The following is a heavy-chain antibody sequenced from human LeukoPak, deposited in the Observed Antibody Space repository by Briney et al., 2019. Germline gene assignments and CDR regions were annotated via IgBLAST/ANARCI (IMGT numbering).Heavy chain of an antibody. CDR2: INPNSGGT. CDR1: GYTFTGHY. V-gene: IGHV1-2*04. Sequence: GASVKVSCKASGYTFTGHYMHWVRQAPGQGLEWMGWINPNSGGTNYAQKFQGWVTMTRDTSISTAYMELSRLRSDDTAVYYCARSGLTRSWYVYYYYGMDVWGQGTTVTVSS. J-gene: IGHJ6*02. CDR3: ARSGLTRSWYVYYYYGMDV. D-gene: IGHD6-13*01.